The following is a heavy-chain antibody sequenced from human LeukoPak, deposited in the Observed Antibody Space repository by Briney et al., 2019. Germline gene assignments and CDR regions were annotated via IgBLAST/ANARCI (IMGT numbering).Heavy chain of an antibody. CDR1: GFTFSSYG. J-gene: IGHJ4*02. CDR3: ARGGAAAWQACDF. D-gene: IGHD6-13*01. CDR2: IWYDGSNK. Sequence: GRSLRLSCAASGFTFSSYGMHWVRQAPGKGLEWVAVIWYDGSNKYYADSVKGRFTNSRDNSKSTLYLQMGSLRAEDMAVYYCARGGAAAWQACDFWGQGTLVTVSS. V-gene: IGHV3-33*01.